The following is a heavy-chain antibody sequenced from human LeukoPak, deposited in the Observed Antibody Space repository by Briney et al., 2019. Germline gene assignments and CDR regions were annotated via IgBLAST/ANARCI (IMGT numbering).Heavy chain of an antibody. Sequence: GGSLRLSCAASGFTFTNAWMNWVRQAPGKGLEWVGRIKSKADGETIDYAAPVKGRFTFPRDDSKNMLYLQMNSLKSEDTAVYYCSTLTSRGLSDSWGQGTLVTVSS. V-gene: IGHV3-15*07. D-gene: IGHD1-20*01. CDR2: IKSKADGETI. CDR1: GFTFTNAW. J-gene: IGHJ4*02. CDR3: STLTSRGLSDS.